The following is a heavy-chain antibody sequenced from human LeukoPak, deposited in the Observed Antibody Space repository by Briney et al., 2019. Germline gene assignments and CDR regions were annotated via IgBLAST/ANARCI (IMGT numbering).Heavy chain of an antibody. J-gene: IGHJ4*02. Sequence: SVKVSCKASGYTFTSYGISWVRQAPGQGLEWMGGIIPIFGTANYAQKFQGRVTITADESRSTAYMELSSLRSEDTAVYYCARDGSGYRYENKPFDYWGQGTLVTVSS. CDR1: GYTFTSYG. CDR2: IIPIFGTA. CDR3: ARDGSGYRYENKPFDY. V-gene: IGHV1-69*13. D-gene: IGHD5-18*01.